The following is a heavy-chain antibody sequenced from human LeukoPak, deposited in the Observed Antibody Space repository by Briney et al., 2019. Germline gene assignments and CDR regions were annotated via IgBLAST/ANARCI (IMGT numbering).Heavy chain of an antibody. V-gene: IGHV4-59*08. CDR2: IYYSGST. D-gene: IGHD3-22*01. CDR3: ARHQRDYDSSGYYPD. J-gene: IGHJ4*02. CDR1: GGSISSYY. Sequence: NTSETLSLTCTVSGGSISSYYWSWIRQPPGKGLEWIGYIYYSGSTNYNPSLKSRVTISVDTSKNQFSLRLSSVTAADTAVYYCARHQRDYDSSGYYPDWGQGTLVTVSS.